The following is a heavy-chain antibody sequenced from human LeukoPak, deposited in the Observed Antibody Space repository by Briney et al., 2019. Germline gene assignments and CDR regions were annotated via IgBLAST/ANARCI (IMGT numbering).Heavy chain of an antibody. D-gene: IGHD1-26*01. Sequence: ASVKVSCKVSGYTLTELSMQWVRQAPGKGLEWMGGFDPEDGETIYAQKFQGRVTMTEDTSTDTAYMELGSLRSEDTAVYYCATAPHWGIVGATSYWYFDLWGRGTLVTVSS. V-gene: IGHV1-24*01. CDR3: ATAPHWGIVGATSYWYFDL. CDR2: FDPEDGET. CDR1: GYTLTELS. J-gene: IGHJ2*01.